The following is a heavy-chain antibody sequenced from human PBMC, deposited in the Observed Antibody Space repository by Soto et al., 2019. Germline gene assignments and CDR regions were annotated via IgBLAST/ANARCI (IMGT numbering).Heavy chain of an antibody. Sequence: SETLSLTCTVSGGSISSGGYYWSWIRQHPGKGLEWIGYIAYSGDTYYNPSLRSRVTISADTSENKFSLTLKSVTAADTAVYFCARDFERSAIGPWGQGTSVTVSS. CDR3: ARDFERSAIGP. V-gene: IGHV4-31*03. CDR2: IAYSGDT. D-gene: IGHD3-9*01. J-gene: IGHJ5*02. CDR1: GGSISSGGYY.